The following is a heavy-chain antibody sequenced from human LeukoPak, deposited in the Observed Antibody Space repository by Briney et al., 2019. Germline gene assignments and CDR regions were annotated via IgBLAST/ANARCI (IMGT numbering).Heavy chain of an antibody. CDR2: IYSGGST. V-gene: IGHV3-66*01. D-gene: IGHD3-10*01. CDR1: GFTVSSKH. Sequence: PGGSLRLSCAGSGFTVSSKHMSWVRQAPGKGLEWVSVIYSGGSTYYADSGKGRFTISRDNSKNTLYLQMNSLRVKDTAVYYCARGAITMVRGWEFDYWGQGTLVTVSS. CDR3: ARGAITMVRGWEFDY. J-gene: IGHJ4*02.